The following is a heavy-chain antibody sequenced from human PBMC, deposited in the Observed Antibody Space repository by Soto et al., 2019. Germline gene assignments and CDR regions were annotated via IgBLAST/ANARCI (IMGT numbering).Heavy chain of an antibody. CDR2: MNPNSGNT. CDR3: ARGSCMIFGVVTQNWFDP. Sequence: ASVKVSCKASGYTFTSYDINWVRQATGQGLEWMGWMNPNSGNTGYAQKFQGRVTMTRNTSISTAYMELSSLRSEDTAVYYCARGSCMIFGVVTQNWFDPCGQGNLVTVSA. V-gene: IGHV1-8*01. CDR1: GYTFTSYD. D-gene: IGHD3-3*01. J-gene: IGHJ5*02.